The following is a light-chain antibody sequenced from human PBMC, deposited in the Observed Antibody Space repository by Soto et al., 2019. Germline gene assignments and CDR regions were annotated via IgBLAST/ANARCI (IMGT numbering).Light chain of an antibody. J-gene: IGKJ5*01. Sequence: DIVMTQSPDSLAVSLGERATINCRSSQSVLYSSNNKNYLAWYQQKPGQTPKLLIYWASTRESGVPDRFGGSGSGTDFTLTISSLQAEDVAVYYCQQYYSTPITFGQGTRLEIK. CDR3: QQYYSTPIT. V-gene: IGKV4-1*01. CDR2: WAS. CDR1: QSVLYSSNNKNY.